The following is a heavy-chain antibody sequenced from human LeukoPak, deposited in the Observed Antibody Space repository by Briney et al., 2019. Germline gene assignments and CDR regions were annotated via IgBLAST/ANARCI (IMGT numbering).Heavy chain of an antibody. Sequence: GGSLRLSCAASGFAFSSYGMYWVRQAPGKGLEWVAVIWFDGSKKYYADFVKGRFTISRDNSKNTLYLQMNSLRAEDTAVYYCARGVPPDYWGQGTLVTVSS. V-gene: IGHV3-33*01. D-gene: IGHD2-2*01. CDR2: IWFDGSKK. J-gene: IGHJ4*02. CDR1: GFAFSSYG. CDR3: ARGVPPDY.